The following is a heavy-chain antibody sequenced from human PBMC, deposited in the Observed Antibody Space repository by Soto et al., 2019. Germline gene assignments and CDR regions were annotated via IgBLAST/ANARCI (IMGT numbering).Heavy chain of an antibody. J-gene: IGHJ4*02. Sequence: QVQLVQSGAEVKKPGSSLKVSCKSSGGTFSSYAISWVRQAPGQGLEWLGGIIPIFNKVNYAQKSQGRVTLTADDSTSTAYMQLSSLRSDDTAVYYGARAPIRLCSGDNCYSGLDSWGQGTLVIVSS. CDR3: ARAPIRLCSGDNCYSGLDS. D-gene: IGHD2-15*01. V-gene: IGHV1-69*12. CDR2: IIPIFNKV. CDR1: GGTFSSYA.